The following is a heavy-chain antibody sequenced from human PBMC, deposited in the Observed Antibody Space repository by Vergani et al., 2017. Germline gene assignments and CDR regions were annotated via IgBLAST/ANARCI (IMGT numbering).Heavy chain of an antibody. CDR1: GGSISSGAFS. J-gene: IGHJ4*02. V-gene: IGHV4-30-2*03. D-gene: IGHD3-10*01. Sequence: QVQLQQWGPGLLKPSQTLSLNCAASGGSISSGAFSWGWIRQPPGRGLQWIGSMDYNGRAYYTPSLKSRATISIDTSKNRFSLNVTSVTAADTAVYFCARVAYFGSGSYSLGIDHWGQGTLVTVSS. CDR2: MDYNGRA. CDR3: ARVAYFGSGSYSLGIDH.